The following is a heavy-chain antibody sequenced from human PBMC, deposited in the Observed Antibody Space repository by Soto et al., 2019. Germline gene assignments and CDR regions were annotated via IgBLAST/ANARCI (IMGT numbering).Heavy chain of an antibody. CDR1: GFTFSSYG. CDR2: IWYDGSNK. D-gene: IGHD4-17*01. V-gene: IGHV3-33*01. J-gene: IGHJ4*02. CDR3: ARDVMGYDYGDERWVGWFDY. Sequence: QVQLVESGGGVVQPGRSLRLSCAASGFTFSSYGMHWVRQAPGKGLEWVAVIWYDGSNKYYADSVKGRFTISRDNSKNTLYLQMNSLRAEDTAVYYCARDVMGYDYGDERWVGWFDYWGQGTLVTVSS.